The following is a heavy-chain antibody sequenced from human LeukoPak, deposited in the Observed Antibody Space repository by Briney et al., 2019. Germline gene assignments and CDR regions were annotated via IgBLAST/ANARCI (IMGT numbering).Heavy chain of an antibody. CDR3: AREGYCSSTSCYDYYMDV. CDR1: GGSISSGGYY. J-gene: IGHJ6*03. V-gene: IGHV4-31*03. CDR2: IYYSGST. D-gene: IGHD2-2*01. Sequence: SETLSLTCTVSGGSISSGGYYWSWIRQHPGKGLEWIGYIYYSGSTYYNPSLKSRVTISVDTSKNQFSLKLSSVAAADTAVYYCAREGYCSSTSCYDYYMDVWGKETTLTLSS.